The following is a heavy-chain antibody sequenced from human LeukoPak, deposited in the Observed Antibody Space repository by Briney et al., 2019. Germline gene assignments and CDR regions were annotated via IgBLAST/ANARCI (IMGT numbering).Heavy chain of an antibody. J-gene: IGHJ4*02. D-gene: IGHD3-10*01. CDR3: ARHMGYYGSGTYKGGLDY. Sequence: SETLSLTCTISGGSICSRSYHWGWMRQPPGKGLECIGTIYYSGTTYYNPSLKSRVTISVDTSKNQFSLKLSSLTAADTAVYYCARHMGYYGSGTYKGGLDYWGQGTLVTVPS. V-gene: IGHV4-39*01. CDR1: GGSICSRSYH. CDR2: IYYSGTT.